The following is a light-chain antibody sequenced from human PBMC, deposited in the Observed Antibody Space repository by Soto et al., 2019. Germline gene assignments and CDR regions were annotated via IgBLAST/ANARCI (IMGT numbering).Light chain of an antibody. CDR1: QSISSY. CDR3: QQSYSTPET. CDR2: AAS. J-gene: IGKJ1*01. V-gene: IGKV1-39*01. Sequence: DIPMTQSPSSLSASVGDRVTITCRASQSISSYLNWYQQKPGKAPKLLIYAASSLQSGVPSRFSGRRSGTXXXLTISSLQPEDFATYYCQQSYSTPETFGQGTKVEIK.